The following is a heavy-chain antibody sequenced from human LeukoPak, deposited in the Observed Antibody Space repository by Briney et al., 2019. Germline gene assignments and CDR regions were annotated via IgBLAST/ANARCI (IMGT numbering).Heavy chain of an antibody. CDR2: IYYSGST. J-gene: IGHJ6*03. V-gene: IGHV4-59*01. CDR3: AIAPPRWRSYGSYIYYYMDF. Sequence: KPSETLSLTCTVSGGSISSYYWSWIRQPPGKGLEWIGFIYYSGSTNYNPSLKSRVSISVDTSKNQFSLKPNSATAADTAVYYCAIAPPRWRSYGSYIYYYMDFWGKGTTVTVSS. D-gene: IGHD5-18*01. CDR1: GGSISSYY.